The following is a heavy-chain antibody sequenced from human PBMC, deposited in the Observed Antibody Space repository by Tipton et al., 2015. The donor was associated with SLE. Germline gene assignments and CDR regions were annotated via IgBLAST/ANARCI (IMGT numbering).Heavy chain of an antibody. V-gene: IGHV3-33*08. Sequence: SLRLSCAASGFPVDIYGMSWVRQAPGKGLEWVAVIWYDGSNKYYADSVKGRFTISRDNFKNTLYLQMNSLRVEDTAVYYCARSDIVDTTTDYLDYWGQGVLVTVSS. CDR1: GFPVDIYG. CDR3: ARSDIVDTTTDYLDY. CDR2: IWYDGSNK. J-gene: IGHJ4*02. D-gene: IGHD5-12*01.